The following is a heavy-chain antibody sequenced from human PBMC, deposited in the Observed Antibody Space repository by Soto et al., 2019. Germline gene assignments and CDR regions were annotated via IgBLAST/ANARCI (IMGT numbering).Heavy chain of an antibody. D-gene: IGHD6-19*01. CDR1: VGSISSSSYY. J-gene: IGHJ4*02. CDR2: IYYSGST. CDR3: ARLLEGYSSGWYSGKYYFDY. Sequence: PSETLSLTCTVSVGSISSSSYYWGWIRQPPGKGLEWIGSIYYSGSTYYNPSLKSRVTISVDTSKNQFSLKLSSVTAADTAVYYCARLLEGYSSGWYSGKYYFDYWGQGTLVTVSS. V-gene: IGHV4-39*01.